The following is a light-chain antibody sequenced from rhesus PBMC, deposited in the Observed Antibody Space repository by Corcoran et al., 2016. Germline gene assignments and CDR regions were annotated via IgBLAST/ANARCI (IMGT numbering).Light chain of an antibody. CDR2: KAS. J-gene: IGKJ2*01. V-gene: IGKV1-74*01. CDR3: QHGYGTPFS. Sequence: DIQMTQSPSSLSASVGDRVTITCRASKNVNTSLNWYQQRPGKPPTLLIDKASPWQSGIPSRFSGSGAGTDYTFSISTLQPVDVAAYYCQHGYGTPFSCGQGTKVEIK. CDR1: KNVNTS.